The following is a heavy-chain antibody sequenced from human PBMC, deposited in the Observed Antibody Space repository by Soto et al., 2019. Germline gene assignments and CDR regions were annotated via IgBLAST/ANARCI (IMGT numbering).Heavy chain of an antibody. CDR3: ARARDCAWYGEDAWDI. CDR2: ISYDENNK. Sequence: QVHLVESGGGVVQPGRSLRLSCAASGFPLNSYAIDWVRQAPGKGLEWVAVISYDENNKKYADSVKGRFTISKDNSKKAVYLQVNSLRGADTAGYYCARARDCAWYGEDAWDIWSLATMVTVFS. D-gene: IGHD3-10*01. V-gene: IGHV3-30-3*01. J-gene: IGHJ3*02. CDR1: GFPLNSYA.